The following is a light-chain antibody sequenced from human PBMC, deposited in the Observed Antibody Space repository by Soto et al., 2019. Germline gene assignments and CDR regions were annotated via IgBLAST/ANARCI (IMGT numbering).Light chain of an antibody. CDR2: DAS. Sequence: EIVLTQSPATLSLSPGERATLSCRASRSISDHLAWYQHKPGQAPRLLIYDASNRATGIPARFTGSGSGTDFTLTISSLEPEDFAVYYCHQRSNWPGTFGGGTKVDI. V-gene: IGKV3-11*01. J-gene: IGKJ4*01. CDR3: HQRSNWPGT. CDR1: RSISDH.